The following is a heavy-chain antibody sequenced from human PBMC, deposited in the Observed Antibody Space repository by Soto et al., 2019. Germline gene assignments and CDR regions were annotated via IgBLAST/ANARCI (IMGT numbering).Heavy chain of an antibody. Sequence: QVQLQESGPGLVKPSQTLSLTCTVSGGSISSGGYYWSWIRQHPGKGLEWIGYVYYSGSTYYNPSLKSRVTISVDTSKNQFSLKLSSVTAADTTVYYCARDLSSGWYAWGYFDYWGQGTLVTVSS. D-gene: IGHD6-19*01. J-gene: IGHJ4*02. CDR1: GGSISSGGYY. V-gene: IGHV4-31*03. CDR3: ARDLSSGWYAWGYFDY. CDR2: VYYSGST.